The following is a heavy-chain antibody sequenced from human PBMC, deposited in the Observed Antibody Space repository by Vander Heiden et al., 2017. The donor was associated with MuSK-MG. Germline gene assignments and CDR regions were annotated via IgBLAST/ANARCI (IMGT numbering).Heavy chain of an antibody. Sequence: QVQLQESGPGLVKPSETLSLTCIVSGGSISDYYWSWIRQSPGRGLEWAGCIYYTGRTYYNPSLKSRVIISVDTSKNQFSLKLSSVTAADTAVYYCARGGSGGYFLNDYWGQGTLVTVSS. V-gene: IGHV4-59*01. J-gene: IGHJ4*02. CDR1: GGSISDYY. CDR2: IYYTGRT. D-gene: IGHD3-22*01. CDR3: ARGGSGGYFLNDY.